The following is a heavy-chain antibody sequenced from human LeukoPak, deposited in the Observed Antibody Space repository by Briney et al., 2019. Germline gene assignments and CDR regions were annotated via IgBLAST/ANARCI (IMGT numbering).Heavy chain of an antibody. CDR3: ARDQGSKGFDC. V-gene: IGHV1-18*01. CDR2: ISAYNGNT. CDR1: GYTFTSHG. Sequence: ASVKVSCKASGYTFTSHGISWVRQAPGQGLEWMGWISAYNGNTDYAQKVQGRVTMTTDTPTSTAYMELRSLRSDDTAVYYCARDQGSKGFDCWGQGTLVSVSS. J-gene: IGHJ4*02.